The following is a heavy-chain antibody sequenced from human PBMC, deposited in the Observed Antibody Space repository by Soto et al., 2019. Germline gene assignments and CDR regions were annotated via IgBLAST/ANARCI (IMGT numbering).Heavy chain of an antibody. V-gene: IGHV1-18*01. Sequence: ASVKVSCKASGYTFTSYGISWVRQAPGQGLEWMGWISAYNGNTNYAQKLQGRVTMTTDTSTSTAYMELRSLRSDDTAVYYCARRVVVDTAMERHYYYYYYMDVWGKGTTVTV. D-gene: IGHD5-18*01. CDR1: GYTFTSYG. J-gene: IGHJ6*03. CDR3: ARRVVVDTAMERHYYYYYYMDV. CDR2: ISAYNGNT.